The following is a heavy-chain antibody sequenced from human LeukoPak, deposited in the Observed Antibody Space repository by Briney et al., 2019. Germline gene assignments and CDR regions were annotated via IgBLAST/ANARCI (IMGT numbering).Heavy chain of an antibody. CDR2: ISYDGSNK. CDR1: GFTFSSYG. CDR3: AKDQGGSYYYYYYYHGMDV. D-gene: IGHD1-26*01. V-gene: IGHV3-30*18. J-gene: IGHJ6*02. Sequence: PTGGSLRLSCAASGFTFSSYGMHWVRQAPGKGLEWVAVISYDGSNKYYADSVKGRFTISRDNSKNTLYLQMNSLRAEDTAVYYCAKDQGGSYYYYYYYHGMDVWGQGTTVTVSS.